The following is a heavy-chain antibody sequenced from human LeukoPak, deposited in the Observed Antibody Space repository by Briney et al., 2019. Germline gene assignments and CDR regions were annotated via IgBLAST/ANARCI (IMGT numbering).Heavy chain of an antibody. Sequence: SETLSLTCTVSGGSISSYYWSWIRQPPGRGLEWIGSIYYTGNTYYNASLKSQVSISIDTSKNQFSLKLTSVTAADTAVHYCARQTGSGLFILPGGQGTLVTVSS. J-gene: IGHJ4*02. D-gene: IGHD3/OR15-3a*01. CDR2: IYYTGNT. V-gene: IGHV4-59*04. CDR1: GGSISSYY. CDR3: ARQTGSGLFILP.